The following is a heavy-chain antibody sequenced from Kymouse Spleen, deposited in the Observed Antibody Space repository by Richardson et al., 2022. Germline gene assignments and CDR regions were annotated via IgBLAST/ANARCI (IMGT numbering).Heavy chain of an antibody. D-gene: IGHD3-10*01. J-gene: IGHJ6*02. CDR1: GGSISSGGYY. V-gene: IGHV4-31*03. Sequence: QVQLQESGPGLVKPSQTLSLTCTVSGGSISSGGYYWSWIRQHPGKGLEWIGYIYYSGSTYYNPSLKSRVTISVDTSKNQFSLKLSSVTAADTAVYYCARDRGQNYYGSGSYYYYGMDVWGQGTTVTVSS. CDR3: ARDRGQNYYGSGSYYYYGMDV. CDR2: IYYSGST.